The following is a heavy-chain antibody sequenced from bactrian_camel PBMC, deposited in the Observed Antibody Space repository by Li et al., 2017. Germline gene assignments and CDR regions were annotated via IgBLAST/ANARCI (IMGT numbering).Heavy chain of an antibody. CDR3: AAGRTSTLVPARYTY. CDR2: IYSGGGTT. J-gene: IGHJ4*01. D-gene: IGHD4*01. V-gene: IGHV3S54*01. Sequence: HVQLVESGGGSVQAGGPLRLSCVASGDTSRYNCMAWFRQVPGTEREGVAGIYSGGGTTYYNDSVKGRFTISKDNAKNTLYLQMNTLKPEDTAMYYCAAGRTSTLVPARYTYWGQGTQVTVS. CDR1: GDTSRYNC.